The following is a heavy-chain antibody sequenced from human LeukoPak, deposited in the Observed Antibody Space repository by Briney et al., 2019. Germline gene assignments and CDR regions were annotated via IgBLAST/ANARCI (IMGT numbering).Heavy chain of an antibody. V-gene: IGHV4-4*09. J-gene: IGHJ4*02. CDR1: GASISSYY. Sequence: SETLSLTCTVSGASISSYYWSWIRQPPGKGLEWIGYIYTTGSTNYNPSLMSRVTMSVDTSKNQISLNLSSVTAADTAVYYCASSYSGSYPFDYWGQGSRVTVSS. CDR2: IYTTGST. D-gene: IGHD1-26*01. CDR3: ASSYSGSYPFDY.